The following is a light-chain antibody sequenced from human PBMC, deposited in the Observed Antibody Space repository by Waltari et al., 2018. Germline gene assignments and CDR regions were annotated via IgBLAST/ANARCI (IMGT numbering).Light chain of an antibody. CDR1: SSNIGAGYD. J-gene: IGLJ2*01. CDR2: GNT. V-gene: IGLV1-40*01. Sequence: QSVLTQPPSVSGAPGQRVTISCTGSSSNIGAGYDVHWYQQLPGRAPKLLIDGNTNRPAGVPDRFSGSKSGTSASLAITGLQAEDEADYYCQYYDNSRTVLFGGGTKLTVL. CDR3: QYYDNSRTVL.